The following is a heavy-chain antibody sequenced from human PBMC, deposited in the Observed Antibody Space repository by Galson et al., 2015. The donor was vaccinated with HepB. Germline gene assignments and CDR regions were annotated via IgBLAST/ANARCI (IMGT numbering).Heavy chain of an antibody. CDR3: ARDRYSISPPDY. J-gene: IGHJ4*02. D-gene: IGHD6-6*01. Sequence: SVKVSCKASGYIFSSYAITWVRQAPGQGLEWMGWVGGYNGNTNYAQKFQHRITMTTDTSTCTAYVEVRRLRSDDTAVYYCARDRYSISPPDYWGQGNLVTVS. CDR1: GYIFSSYA. V-gene: IGHV1-18*01. CDR2: VGGYNGNT.